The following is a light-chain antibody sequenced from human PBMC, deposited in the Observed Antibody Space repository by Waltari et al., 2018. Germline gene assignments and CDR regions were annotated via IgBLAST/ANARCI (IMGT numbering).Light chain of an antibody. CDR1: ESVIYDSDNKNN. J-gene: IGKJ2*02. CDR2: WAS. Sequence: DIVMTQSPDSLAVSLGERATINCKSSESVIYDSDNKNNLAWYQQKPGQPPKLLIHWASIRESGVPDRFSGSGSGTDFTLTISSLQAEDVAVYYCQQYLSAPRTFGQGTVLEIK. CDR3: QQYLSAPRT. V-gene: IGKV4-1*01.